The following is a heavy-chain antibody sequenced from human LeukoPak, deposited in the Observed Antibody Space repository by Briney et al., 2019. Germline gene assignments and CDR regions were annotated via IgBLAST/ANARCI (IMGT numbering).Heavy chain of an antibody. Sequence: GASVKVYCKASGGTFSSYAISWVRQAPGQGLEWMARIIPILGIANYAQKFQARVTITADKSTSTAYMELSSLRSEDTAVYYCARDAYGEQMLWHLRVNWFDPWGQGTLVTVSS. V-gene: IGHV1-69*04. J-gene: IGHJ5*02. D-gene: IGHD2-2*01. CDR1: GGTFSSYA. CDR3: ARDAYGEQMLWHLRVNWFDP. CDR2: IIPILGIA.